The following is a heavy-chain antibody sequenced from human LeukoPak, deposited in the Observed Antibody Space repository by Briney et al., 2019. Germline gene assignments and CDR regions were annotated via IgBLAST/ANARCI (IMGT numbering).Heavy chain of an antibody. D-gene: IGHD3-9*01. Sequence: GGSLRLSCAASGFTFSSYWMHWVRQAPGKGLVWVSRINSDGSSTSYADSVKGRFTISRDNAKNTLYLQMNSLRAEDTAVYYCAREETPPYDILTGYHGYWGQGTLVTVSS. V-gene: IGHV3-74*01. CDR2: INSDGSST. CDR3: AREETPPYDILTGYHGY. J-gene: IGHJ4*02. CDR1: GFTFSSYW.